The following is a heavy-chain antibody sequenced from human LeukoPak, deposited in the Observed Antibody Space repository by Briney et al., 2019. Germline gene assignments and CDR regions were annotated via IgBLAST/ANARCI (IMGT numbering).Heavy chain of an antibody. D-gene: IGHD1-26*01. V-gene: IGHV3-23*01. J-gene: IGHJ4*02. CDR3: AKLRGWELPDLFDY. CDR2: ISGSGGSR. CDR1: GFTFSTYG. Sequence: PGGSLRLSCAASGFTFSTYGMSWVRQAPGKGLEGVSGISGSGGSRFYTDSEKGRFTISRDNSKNTLYLQMNSLRAEDAAVYYCAKLRGWELPDLFDYWGQGTLVTVSS.